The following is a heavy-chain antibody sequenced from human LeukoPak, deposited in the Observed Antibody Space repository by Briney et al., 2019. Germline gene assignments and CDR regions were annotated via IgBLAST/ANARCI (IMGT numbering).Heavy chain of an antibody. V-gene: IGHV1-18*01. D-gene: IGHD5-18*01. CDR3: ARVVDTAMVLVLYYFDY. CDR2: ISAYNGNT. Sequence: GASVKVSCKASGYTFTSYGISWVRQAPGQGLEWMGWISAYNGNTNYAQKLQGRVTMTTDTSTSTAYMELRSLRSDDTAVYYCARVVDTAMVLVLYYFDYRGQGTLVTVSS. CDR1: GYTFTSYG. J-gene: IGHJ4*02.